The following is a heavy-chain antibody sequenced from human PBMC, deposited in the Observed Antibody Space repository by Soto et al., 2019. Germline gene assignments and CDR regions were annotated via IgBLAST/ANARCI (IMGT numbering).Heavy chain of an antibody. CDR3: AKGGSYSVYYYMDL. D-gene: IGHD3-10*01. CDR2: INWNSANI. J-gene: IGHJ6*03. V-gene: IGHV3-9*01. Sequence: EVQVVESGGGLVQPGRSLRLSCAASGFTFDDYAMHWVRQAPGKGLEWVSGINWNSANIGYTVSVKGRFTISRDNAKNSLYLQMNSLRADDTALYYCAKGGSYSVYYYMDLWGRGTTVTVSS. CDR1: GFTFDDYA.